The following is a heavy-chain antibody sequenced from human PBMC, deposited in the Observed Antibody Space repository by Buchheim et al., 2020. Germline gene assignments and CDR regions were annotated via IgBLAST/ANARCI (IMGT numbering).Heavy chain of an antibody. CDR2: IWYDGSNK. J-gene: IGHJ4*02. CDR1: GFTFSSYG. Sequence: QVQLVESGGGVVQPGRSLRLSCAASGFTFSSYGMHWVRQAPGKGLEWVAVIWYDGSNKYYADSVKGRFTISRDNSKNTLYLQMNSLRAEDTAVYYCARDRSGSSWQNHFDYWGQGTL. V-gene: IGHV3-33*01. D-gene: IGHD6-13*01. CDR3: ARDRSGSSWQNHFDY.